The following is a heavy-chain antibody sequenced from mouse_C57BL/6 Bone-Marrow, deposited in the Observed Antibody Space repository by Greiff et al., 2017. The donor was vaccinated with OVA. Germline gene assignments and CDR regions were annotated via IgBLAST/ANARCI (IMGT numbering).Heavy chain of an antibody. J-gene: IGHJ2*01. D-gene: IGHD3-1*01. V-gene: IGHV1-64*01. Sequence: QVQLQQSGAELVKPGASVKLSCTASGYTFTSYWMYWVKQRPGQGLEWIGMIHPNSGSTNYNEKFKSKATMTVDKSSSTAYMQLSSLTSEDSAIYYCARSGSDFDYWGQGTTLTVSS. CDR3: ARSGSDFDY. CDR2: IHPNSGST. CDR1: GYTFTSYW.